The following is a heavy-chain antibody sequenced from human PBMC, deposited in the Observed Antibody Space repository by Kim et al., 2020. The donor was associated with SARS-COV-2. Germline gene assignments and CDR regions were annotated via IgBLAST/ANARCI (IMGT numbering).Heavy chain of an antibody. CDR2: IYSTGTT. Sequence: GGSLRLSCAASGFTVSSNYMSWVRQAPGKGLEWVSVIYSTGTTYYYADSVKGRFTISRDNSKNTVYLQMNSLRAEDTGVYYCARDRRVITGGAENDYWGQGTLVTVPS. D-gene: IGHD2-21*01. CDR3: ARDRRVITGGAENDY. J-gene: IGHJ4*02. CDR1: GFTVSSNY. V-gene: IGHV3-66*01.